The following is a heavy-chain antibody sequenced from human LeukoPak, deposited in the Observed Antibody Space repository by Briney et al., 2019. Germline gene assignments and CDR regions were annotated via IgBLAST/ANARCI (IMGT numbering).Heavy chain of an antibody. CDR3: AKGGGLGMEATQSPFGY. CDR1: GFTFSSYG. Sequence: PGGSLRLSCAASGFTFSSYGMHWVRQAPGKGLEWVAVIWYDGSNKYYADSVKGRFTISRDNSKNTLYLQMNSLRAEDTAVYYCAKGGGLGMEATQSPFGYWGQGTLVTVSS. CDR2: IWYDGSNK. D-gene: IGHD1-26*01. V-gene: IGHV3-33*06. J-gene: IGHJ4*02.